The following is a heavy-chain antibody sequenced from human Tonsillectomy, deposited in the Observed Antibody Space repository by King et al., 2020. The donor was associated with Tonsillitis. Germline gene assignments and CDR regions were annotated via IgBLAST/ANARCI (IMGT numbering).Heavy chain of an antibody. V-gene: IGHV4-38-2*02. J-gene: IGHJ4*02. D-gene: IGHD4-17*01. CDR1: GYSISSGYY. CDR3: ARDWLVDGDYTPVDY. CDR2: IYHSGST. Sequence: QLQESGPGLVKPSETLSLTCTVSGYSISSGYYWGWIRQPPGKGLEWIGSIYHSGSTYYNPSLKSRVTISVDTSKNQFSLKLSSVTAADTAVYYRARDWLVDGDYTPVDYWGQGTLVTVSS.